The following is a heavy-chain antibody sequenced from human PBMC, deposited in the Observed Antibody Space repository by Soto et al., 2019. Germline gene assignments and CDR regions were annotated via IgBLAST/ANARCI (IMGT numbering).Heavy chain of an antibody. Sequence: QVQLVQSGAEVKKPGSSVKVSCKASGGTFSSYAISWVRQAPGQGLEWMGGIIPIFGTANYAQKSQGRVTITADESTSTDYMALGRVRSEDTAVYYCARDERIAAAGTLDYWGPGTLVTVSS. J-gene: IGHJ4*02. V-gene: IGHV1-69*12. CDR1: GGTFSSYA. CDR2: IIPIFGTA. D-gene: IGHD6-13*01. CDR3: ARDERIAAAGTLDY.